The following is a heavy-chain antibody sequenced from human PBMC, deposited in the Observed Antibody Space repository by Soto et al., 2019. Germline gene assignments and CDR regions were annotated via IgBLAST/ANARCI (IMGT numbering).Heavy chain of an antibody. CDR1: GFTFSSYG. D-gene: IGHD3-10*01. CDR2: ISYDGSNK. J-gene: IGHJ6*02. Sequence: GSLRLSCAASGFTFSSYGMHWVRQAPGKGLECVAVISYDGSNKYYADSVKGRFTISRDNSKNTLYLQMNSLRAEDTAVYCCANAIYGSGPSYYGMDVWGQGTTVTVSS. CDR3: ANAIYGSGPSYYGMDV. V-gene: IGHV3-30*18.